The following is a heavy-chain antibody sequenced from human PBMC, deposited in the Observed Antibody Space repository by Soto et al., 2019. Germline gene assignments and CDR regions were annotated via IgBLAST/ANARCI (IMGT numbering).Heavy chain of an antibody. D-gene: IGHD1-1*01. J-gene: IGHJ6*02. CDR2: INHSGST. CDR3: ATNWNDLYYYYGMDV. V-gene: IGHV4-34*01. Sequence: SETLSLTCAVYGGSFSGYYWSWIRQPPGKGLEWIGEINHSGSTNYNPSLKSRVTISVDTSKNQFSLKLSSVTAADTAVYYCATNWNDLYYYYGMDVWGQGTTVTVSS. CDR1: GGSFSGYY.